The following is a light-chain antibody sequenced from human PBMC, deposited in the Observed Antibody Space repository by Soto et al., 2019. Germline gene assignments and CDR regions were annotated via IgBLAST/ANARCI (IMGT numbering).Light chain of an antibody. Sequence: QSVLTQAASVSGSPGQSITISCTGASSDGGGYNFVSWYQHHPGSPPKLIIYEVSHRPSGVSNRFSGSKSANKASLTISGLQVEDEADYFCSSYSSTTTREVFGTGTKVTVL. V-gene: IGLV2-14*01. CDR3: SSYSSTTTREV. J-gene: IGLJ1*01. CDR1: SSDGGGYNF. CDR2: EVS.